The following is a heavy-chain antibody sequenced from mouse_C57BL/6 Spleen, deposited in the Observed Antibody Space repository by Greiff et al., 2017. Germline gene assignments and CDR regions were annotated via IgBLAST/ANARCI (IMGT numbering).Heavy chain of an antibody. CDR3: ARGGKIGFVDY. V-gene: IGHV1-54*01. CDR1: GYAITNYL. CDR2: INPGSGGT. Sequence: QVQLQQSGAELVRPGTSVKVSCTASGYAITNYLIEWVKQRPGQGLEWIGVINPGSGGTNYNEKVKGKVTLPADKSSSTAYMQLSSLTAEDSAVYFCARGGKIGFVDYWVQGTSVTVSA. J-gene: IGHJ4*01. D-gene: IGHD2-14*01.